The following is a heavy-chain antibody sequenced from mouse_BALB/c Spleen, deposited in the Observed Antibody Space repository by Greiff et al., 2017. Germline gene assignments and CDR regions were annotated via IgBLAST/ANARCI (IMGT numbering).Heavy chain of an antibody. CDR3: ARQSVYGNYFDY. V-gene: IGHV5-9-3*01. D-gene: IGHD2-1*01. Sequence: EVQLVESGGGLVKPGGSLKLSCAASGFTFSSYAMSWVRQTPEKRLEWVATISSGGSYTYYPDSVKGRFTISRDNAKNTLYLQMSSLRSEDTAMYYCARQSVYGNYFDYWGQGTTLTVSS. CDR1: GFTFSSYA. J-gene: IGHJ2*01. CDR2: ISSGGSYT.